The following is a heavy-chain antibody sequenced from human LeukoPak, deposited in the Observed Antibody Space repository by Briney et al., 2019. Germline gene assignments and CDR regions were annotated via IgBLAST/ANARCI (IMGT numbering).Heavy chain of an antibody. Sequence: TGGSLRLSCSASGFTLNRFYLDWVRQAQGKGLEFVSHISSNGATTYYADSVKGRFTISRDNSKNTLYLQMSSLRADDTAVYYCVKDRSIAAPNNDFFDSWGQGALVTVSS. CDR3: VKDRSIAAPNNDFFDS. V-gene: IGHV3-64D*06. CDR1: GFTLNRFY. J-gene: IGHJ4*02. CDR2: ISSNGATT. D-gene: IGHD6-6*01.